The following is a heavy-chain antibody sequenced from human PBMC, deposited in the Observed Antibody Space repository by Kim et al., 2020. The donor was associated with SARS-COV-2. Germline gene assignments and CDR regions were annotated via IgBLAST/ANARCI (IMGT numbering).Heavy chain of an antibody. V-gene: IGHV4-59*08. J-gene: IGHJ5*02. CDR2: IYYSGST. CDR3: AQTYYDSSGPLKFDP. D-gene: IGHD3-22*01. CDR1: GGSISSYY. Sequence: SETLSLTCTVSGGSISSYYWSWIRQPPGKGLEWIGYIYYSGSTNYNPSLKSRVTTSVDTSKNQFSLKLSSVTAADTAVYYCAQTYYDSSGPLKFDPWGQGTLVTVSS.